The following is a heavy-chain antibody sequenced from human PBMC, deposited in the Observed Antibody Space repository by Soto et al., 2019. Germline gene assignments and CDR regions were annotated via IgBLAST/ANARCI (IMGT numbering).Heavy chain of an antibody. J-gene: IGHJ4*02. CDR2: ISAYNGNK. CDR1: GYMFTTYG. D-gene: IGHD6-6*01. Sequence: QVQLVQSGGEVKKPGASVEVSCRTSGYMFTTYGMSWVRQAPGQGLEWMAWISAYNGNKKYAQKFQGRVTMNTDTSTSTVSMELRNLTSDDTGTYFCARTGGGMAARPLEDWGQGTLVTVSS. V-gene: IGHV1-18*04. CDR3: ARTGGGMAARPLED.